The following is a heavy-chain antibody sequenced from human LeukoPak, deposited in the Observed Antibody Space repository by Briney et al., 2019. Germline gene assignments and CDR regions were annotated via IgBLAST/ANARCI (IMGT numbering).Heavy chain of an antibody. CDR1: GYTFTGYY. Sequence: ASVKVSCKASGYTFTGYYMHWVRQAPGQGLEWMGWINPNSGGTNYAQKFQGRVTMTRDTSISTAYMELSRLRSDDTAVYYCASGYYDSSGYYPTEDYWGQGTLVTVSS. D-gene: IGHD3-22*01. CDR2: INPNSGGT. CDR3: ASGYYDSSGYYPTEDY. V-gene: IGHV1-2*02. J-gene: IGHJ4*02.